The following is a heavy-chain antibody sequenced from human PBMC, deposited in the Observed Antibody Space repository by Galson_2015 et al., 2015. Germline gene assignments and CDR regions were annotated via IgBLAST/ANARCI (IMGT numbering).Heavy chain of an antibody. V-gene: IGHV3-48*02. CDR2: ISSSSSTI. J-gene: IGHJ6*02. CDR3: ARDPRTKWLLPNIYYYYGMDV. CDR1: GFTFSSYS. Sequence: SLRLSCAASGFTFSSYSMNWVRQAPGKGLEWVSYISSSSSTIYYADSVKGRFTISRDNAKNSLYLQMNSLRDEDTAVYYCARDPRTKWLLPNIYYYYGMDVWGRGTTVTVSS. D-gene: IGHD3-22*01.